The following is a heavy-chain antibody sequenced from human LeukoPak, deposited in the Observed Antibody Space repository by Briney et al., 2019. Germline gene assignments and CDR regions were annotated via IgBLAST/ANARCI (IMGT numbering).Heavy chain of an antibody. Sequence: PGGSLRLSCAASGFTFSSYAMHWVRQAPGKGLEWVAVISYDGSNKYYADSVKGRFTISRDNSKNTLYLQMNSLRAEDPAVYYCATTLRFLEWSLAFDIWGQGTMVTVSS. D-gene: IGHD3-3*01. CDR2: ISYDGSNK. CDR1: GFTFSSYA. V-gene: IGHV3-30-3*01. CDR3: ATTLRFLEWSLAFDI. J-gene: IGHJ3*02.